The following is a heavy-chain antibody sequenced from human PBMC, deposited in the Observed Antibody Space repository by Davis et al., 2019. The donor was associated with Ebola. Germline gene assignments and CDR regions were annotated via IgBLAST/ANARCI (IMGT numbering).Heavy chain of an antibody. CDR2: IIPIFGTA. Sequence: SVKVSCKASGGTFSSYAISWVRQAPGQGLEWMGGIIPIFGTANYAQKFQGRVTITADKSTSTAYMELSSLRSEDTAVYYCARASFGYCSSTSCAPTYWFDPWGQGTLVTVSS. D-gene: IGHD2-2*01. V-gene: IGHV1-69*06. CDR1: GGTFSSYA. CDR3: ARASFGYCSSTSCAPTYWFDP. J-gene: IGHJ5*02.